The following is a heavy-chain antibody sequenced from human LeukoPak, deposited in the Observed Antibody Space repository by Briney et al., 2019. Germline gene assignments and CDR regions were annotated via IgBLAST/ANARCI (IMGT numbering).Heavy chain of an antibody. V-gene: IGHV3-20*04. J-gene: IGHJ6*03. CDR2: INRNGGST. D-gene: IGHD5-18*01. CDR3: ARGGKAMVTLSYYYYYMDV. Sequence: GGSLRLSCAASGFTFDDYGMSWVRQAPGKGLEWVSGINRNGGSTGYADYVKGRFTISRDNAKNSLYLQMNSLRAEDTALYYCARGGKAMVTLSYYYYYMDVWGKGTTVTVSS. CDR1: GFTFDDYG.